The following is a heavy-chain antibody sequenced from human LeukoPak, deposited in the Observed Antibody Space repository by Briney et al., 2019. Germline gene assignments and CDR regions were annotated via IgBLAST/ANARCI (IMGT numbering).Heavy chain of an antibody. CDR2: AGWAGGTT. V-gene: IGHV3-43*01. D-gene: IGHD3-10*02. Sequence: GGSLRLSCATSGFNFDRYTIHWVRQAPGKGLEWLSLAGWAGGTTYYSDSVRGRFTISRDSGKNSVYLQMNSLTTDDTAFYFCAKELDTMFFDYWGQGALVTVSS. CDR1: GFNFDRYT. J-gene: IGHJ4*02. CDR3: AKELDTMFFDY.